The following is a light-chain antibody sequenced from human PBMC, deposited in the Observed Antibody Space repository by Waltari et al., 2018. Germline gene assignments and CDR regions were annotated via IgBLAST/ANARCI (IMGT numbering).Light chain of an antibody. V-gene: IGKV1-39*01. Sequence: DIQMTQSPSSLSASVGDRVAIPCRASQSLSSFLSWYQQKPGKAPKLLIYDATRLQSGVPSRFSGSRSGTDFTLTISNLQPEDFATYYCQQSYSTPRTFGQGTKLEIK. CDR2: DAT. CDR1: QSLSSF. J-gene: IGKJ2*01. CDR3: QQSYSTPRT.